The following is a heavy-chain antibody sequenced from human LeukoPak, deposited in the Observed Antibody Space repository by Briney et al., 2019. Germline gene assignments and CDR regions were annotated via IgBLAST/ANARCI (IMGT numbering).Heavy chain of an antibody. CDR3: AKSRPPYMGSGDYVGS. Sequence: QSGGSLRLSCAASGFTFSSYGMHWVRQAPGKGLEWVAIISYDGNNEDYADSVKGRFTISRDNSKNTLYLQMKSLRTEDTAVYYCAKSRPPYMGSGDYVGSWGQGTLVTVSS. D-gene: IGHD4-17*01. CDR2: ISYDGNNE. J-gene: IGHJ5*02. V-gene: IGHV3-30*18. CDR1: GFTFSSYG.